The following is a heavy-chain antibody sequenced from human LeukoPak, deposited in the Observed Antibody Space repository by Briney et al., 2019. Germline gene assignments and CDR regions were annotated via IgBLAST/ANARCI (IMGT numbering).Heavy chain of an antibody. CDR3: ARNLGI. V-gene: IGHV4-34*01. Sequence: SETLSLTCAVYGGSFSGYYWSWIRQPPGKGLEWIGEINHSGSTNYNPSFKSRVTISVDTSKNQFSLKLSSVIASDTAVYYCARNLGIWGQGILVTVSS. CDR1: GGSFSGYY. J-gene: IGHJ4*02. CDR2: INHSGST.